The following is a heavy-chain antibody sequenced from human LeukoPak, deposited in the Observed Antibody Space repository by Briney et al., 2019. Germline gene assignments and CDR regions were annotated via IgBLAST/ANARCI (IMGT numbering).Heavy chain of an antibody. CDR3: ARTILIVAATLFDY. J-gene: IGHJ4*02. Sequence: ASVTVSCKASGYTFTGYYMHWVRQAPGQGLEWMGWINPNSGGTNYAQKFQGRVTMTRDTSISTAYMELSRLRSDDTAVYYCARTILIVAATLFDYWGQGTLVTVSS. CDR2: INPNSGGT. V-gene: IGHV1-2*02. D-gene: IGHD5-12*01. CDR1: GYTFTGYY.